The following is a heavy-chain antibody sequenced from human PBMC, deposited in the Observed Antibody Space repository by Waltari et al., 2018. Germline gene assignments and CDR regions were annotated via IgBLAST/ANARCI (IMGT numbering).Heavy chain of an antibody. CDR1: GFTFGDYA. Sequence: EVQLVESGGGLVQPGRSLRLSCTASGFTFGDYAMSWVRQAPGKGLEWVGFIISKAYGGTTEYAASRKGRCTISRDDSKSIAYLQMNSLKTEDTAVYYCTRADYDFWSGYYQYYFDYWGQGTLVTVSS. V-gene: IGHV3-49*04. D-gene: IGHD3-3*01. CDR2: IISKAYGGTT. J-gene: IGHJ4*02. CDR3: TRADYDFWSGYYQYYFDY.